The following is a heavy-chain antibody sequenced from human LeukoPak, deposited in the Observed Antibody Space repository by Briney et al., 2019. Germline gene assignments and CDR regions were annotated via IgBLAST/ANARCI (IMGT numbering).Heavy chain of an antibody. CDR3: ARGIPGGSSTSGKPHYYYGMDV. J-gene: IGHJ6*02. D-gene: IGHD2-2*01. V-gene: IGHV4-59*01. CDR2: IYYSGST. Sequence: PSETLSLTCTVSGGSISSYYWSWIRQPPGKGLEWIGYIYYSGSTNYNPSLKSRVTISVDTSKNQFSLKLSSVTAADTAVYYCARGIPGGSSTSGKPHYYYGMDVWGQGTTVTVSS. CDR1: GGSISSYY.